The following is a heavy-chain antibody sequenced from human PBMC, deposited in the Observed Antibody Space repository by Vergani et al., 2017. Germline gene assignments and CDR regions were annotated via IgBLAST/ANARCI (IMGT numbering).Heavy chain of an antibody. Sequence: QVHLQESGPELLKPPATLPLTCSVPNYSTGRDYFWGWLRRSPRKGLEYIASIYHGGMTYYNPSLKSRATISINTSENVISFRLTSVTAADTALYHCARYGGSGNYYHLFDSWGQGTLVIVSS. J-gene: IGHJ4*02. CDR1: NYSTGRDYF. CDR3: ARYGGSGNYYHLFDS. D-gene: IGHD3-3*01. CDR2: IYHGGMT. V-gene: IGHV4-38-2*02.